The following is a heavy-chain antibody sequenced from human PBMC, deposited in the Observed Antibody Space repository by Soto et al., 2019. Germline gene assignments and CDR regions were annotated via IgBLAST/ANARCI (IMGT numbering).Heavy chain of an antibody. CDR2: INPSGGST. J-gene: IGHJ4*02. CDR3: ARAIREYYYGSGSSFPFDY. V-gene: IGHV1-46*01. CDR1: GYTFTSYY. D-gene: IGHD3-10*01. Sequence: ASVKVSCKASGYTFTSYYMHWVRQAPGQGLEWMGIINPSGGSTSYAQKFQGRVTMTRDTSTSTVYMELSSLRSEDTAVYYCARAIREYYYGSGSSFPFDYWGQGTLVTVSS.